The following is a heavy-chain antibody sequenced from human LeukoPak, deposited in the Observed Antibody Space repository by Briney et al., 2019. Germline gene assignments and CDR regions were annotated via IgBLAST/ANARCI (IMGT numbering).Heavy chain of an antibody. CDR1: GFTFSSYW. J-gene: IGHJ5*02. D-gene: IGHD5-24*01. CDR2: INSDGSST. Sequence: GGSLRLSCAASGFTFSSYWMHWVRQAPGKGLVWVSRINSDGSSTSYADSVKGRFTVSRDNAKNTLYLQMNSLRAEDTAVYYCARENRDGYKYHGWFDPWGQGTLVTVSS. V-gene: IGHV3-74*01. CDR3: ARENRDGYKYHGWFDP.